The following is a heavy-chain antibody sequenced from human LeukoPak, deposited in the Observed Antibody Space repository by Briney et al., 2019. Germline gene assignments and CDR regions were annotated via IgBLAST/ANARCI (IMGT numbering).Heavy chain of an antibody. V-gene: IGHV3-21*01. J-gene: IGHJ5*02. Sequence: GGSLRLSCAASGSTFSSYSMNWIRQAPGKGLELVSSISGSSSYIYYADSVKGRFTISRDNAKNSLYLQMNSLRAEDTAVHYCARAAVAATGKYWFDPWGQGTLVTVSS. CDR2: ISGSSSYI. CDR3: ARAAVAATGKYWFDP. D-gene: IGHD6-13*01. CDR1: GSTFSSYS.